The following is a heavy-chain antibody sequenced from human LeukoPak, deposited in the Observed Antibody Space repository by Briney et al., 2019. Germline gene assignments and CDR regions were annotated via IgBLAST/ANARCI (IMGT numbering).Heavy chain of an antibody. V-gene: IGHV4-34*01. J-gene: IGHJ4*02. D-gene: IGHD6-19*01. CDR1: GVPFSNYY. CDR2: INHSVYT. CDR3: TRAVAGHPD. Sequence: SETLSLTCAVSGVPFSNYYWSWVRQSPEKGLEWIGEINHSVYTNYNPSLKSRVTISIDTSKNQFSLMLTSVTAADSGVYFCTRAVAGHPDWGQGTLVTVSS.